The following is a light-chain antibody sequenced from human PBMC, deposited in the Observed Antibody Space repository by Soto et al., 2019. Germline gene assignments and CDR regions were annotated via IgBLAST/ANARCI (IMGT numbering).Light chain of an antibody. CDR3: QQRSNWPPL. J-gene: IGKJ1*01. CDR2: DAS. V-gene: IGKV3-11*01. Sequence: ETVLTQSPATLSLSPGERATLSCRASQSVSSYLAWYQQKPGQAPRLLIYDASNRATGIPARFSGSGSGTDFTLTISSLEPEDFAVYYCQQRSNWPPLFGQGTKVDIK. CDR1: QSVSSY.